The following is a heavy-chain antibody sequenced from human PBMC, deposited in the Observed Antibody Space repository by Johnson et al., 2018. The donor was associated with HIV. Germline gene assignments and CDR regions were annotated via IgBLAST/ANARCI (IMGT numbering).Heavy chain of an antibody. CDR2: ITWDGDTT. D-gene: IGHD6-6*01. V-gene: IGHV3-48*03. J-gene: IGHJ3*02. Sequence: VQLVESRGVLVQPGGSLRLSCAASGFTVSSNEMSWVRQAPGKGLEWVSLITWDGDTTLYADSVTGRFPISRDISKNSLYLQMNSLRAEDTAVYYCARVPGGAARAGGGAFDIWGQGTMVTVSS. CDR1: GFTVSSNE. CDR3: ARVPGGAARAGGGAFDI.